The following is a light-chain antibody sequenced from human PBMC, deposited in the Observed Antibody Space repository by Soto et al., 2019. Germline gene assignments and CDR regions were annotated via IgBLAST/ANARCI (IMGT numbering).Light chain of an antibody. CDR1: QNMCTN. Sequence: IVVTQSPATLSVSPGERATLSCRTSQNMCTNLGWHQHKPGQAPRLLIYAASTRATGVPARFSGSGSGTEVTLTISSLQPEDFAVFYCQVYNRGPPITVGQGTRLEMK. CDR2: AAS. J-gene: IGKJ5*01. CDR3: QVYNRGPPIT. V-gene: IGKV3-15*01.